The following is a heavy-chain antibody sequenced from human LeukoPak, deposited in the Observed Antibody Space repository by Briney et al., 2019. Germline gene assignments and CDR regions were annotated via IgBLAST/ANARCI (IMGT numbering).Heavy chain of an antibody. CDR1: GFTFSNYA. J-gene: IGHJ4*02. D-gene: IGHD4-11*01. CDR3: ARSVPDYTRFDY. Sequence: GGSLRLSCVASGFTFSNYAMNWVRQAPGKGLEWVSTFKTKYSQVYYAESVRGRFTISTDNSEKTVYLQMNSLRAEDTALYYCARSVPDYTRFDYWGQGALVTVSS. CDR2: FKTKYSQV. V-gene: IGHV3-23*05.